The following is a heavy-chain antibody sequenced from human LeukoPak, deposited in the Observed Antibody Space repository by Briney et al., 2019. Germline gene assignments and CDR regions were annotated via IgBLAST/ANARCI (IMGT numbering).Heavy chain of an antibody. J-gene: IGHJ4*02. CDR3: ARGVMATTKRGTFSDY. CDR2: ISSSSSYI. V-gene: IGHV3-21*01. CDR1: GFTFSSYS. D-gene: IGHD5-24*01. Sequence: KTGGSLRLSCAASGFTFSSYSMNWVRQAPGKGLEWVSSISSSSSYIYYADSVKGRFTISRDNAKNSLYLQMNSLRAEDTAVYYCARGVMATTKRGTFSDYWGQGTLVTVSS.